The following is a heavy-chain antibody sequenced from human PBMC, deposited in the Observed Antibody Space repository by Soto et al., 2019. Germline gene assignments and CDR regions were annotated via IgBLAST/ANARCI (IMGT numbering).Heavy chain of an antibody. J-gene: IGHJ4*02. CDR2: IYHSGST. CDR1: GGSISSNSYY. CDR3: ARVPLY. V-gene: IGHV4-39*07. Sequence: PSETLSLTCTVSGGSISSNSYYWGWIRQPPGRGLEWIGYIYHSGSTYYNPSLKSRVTISVDRSKNQFSLKLNSVTAADTAVYYCARVPLYWGQGTLVTVSS.